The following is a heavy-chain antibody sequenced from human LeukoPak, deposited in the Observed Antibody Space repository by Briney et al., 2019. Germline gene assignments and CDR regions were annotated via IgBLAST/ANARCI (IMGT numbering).Heavy chain of an antibody. Sequence: GGSLRLSCAASTFTISNFWMCWVRQVAAKGQEWVATRKHDVSEKYYGDSVKGRFTISRDDAKNSLYLQMNSLRAEDTAVYYCARCGYRSAYGWGGGYYYYFMDVWGNGTTVTVSS. CDR2: RKHDVSEK. CDR1: TFTISNFW. D-gene: IGHD5-18*01. CDR3: ARCGYRSAYGWGGGYYYYFMDV. J-gene: IGHJ6*03. V-gene: IGHV3-7*01.